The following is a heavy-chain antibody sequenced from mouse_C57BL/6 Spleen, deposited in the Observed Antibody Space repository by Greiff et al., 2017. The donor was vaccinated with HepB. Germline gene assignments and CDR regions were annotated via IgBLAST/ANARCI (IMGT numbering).Heavy chain of an antibody. Sequence: QVQLQQPGAELVKPGASVKLSCKASGYTFTSYWMQWVKQRPGQGLEWIGEIDPSDSYTNYNQKFKGKATLTVDTSSSTAYMQLSSLTSEDSAVYYCARWGQLPYYFDYWGQGTTLTVSS. D-gene: IGHD4-1*02. V-gene: IGHV1-50*01. CDR1: GYTFTSYW. J-gene: IGHJ2*01. CDR3: ARWGQLPYYFDY. CDR2: IDPSDSYT.